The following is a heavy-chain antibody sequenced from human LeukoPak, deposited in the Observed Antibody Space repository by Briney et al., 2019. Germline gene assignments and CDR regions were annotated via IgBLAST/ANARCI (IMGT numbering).Heavy chain of an antibody. CDR2: INHSGST. CDR1: GGSFSGYY. J-gene: IGHJ5*02. CDR3: ARGPSTWRWFDP. Sequence: SETLSLTCAVYGGSFSGYYWSWIRQPPGKGLEWIGEINHSGSTNYNPSPKSRVTISVDTSKNQFSLKLSSVTAADTAVYYCARGPSTWRWFDPWGQGTLVTVSS. V-gene: IGHV4-34*01. D-gene: IGHD5/OR15-5a*01.